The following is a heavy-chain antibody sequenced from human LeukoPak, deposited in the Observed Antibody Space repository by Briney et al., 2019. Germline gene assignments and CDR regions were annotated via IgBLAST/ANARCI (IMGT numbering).Heavy chain of an antibody. CDR3: ARGLYYDFWSGNYNWFDP. CDR2: INPNSGGT. CDR1: GYTFTGYY. V-gene: IGHV1-2*02. D-gene: IGHD3-3*01. Sequence: ASVKVSCKASGYTFTGYYMHWVRQAPGQGLEWMGWINPNSGGTNYAQKFQGRVTMTRDTSIGTAYMELSRLRSDDTAVYYCARGLYYDFWSGNYNWFDPWGQGTLVTVSS. J-gene: IGHJ5*02.